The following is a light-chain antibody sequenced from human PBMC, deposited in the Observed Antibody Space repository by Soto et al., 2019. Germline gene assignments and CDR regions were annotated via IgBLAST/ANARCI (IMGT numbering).Light chain of an antibody. Sequence: DIQMTQSPSSLSASVGDRVTITCRASQGISNYLAWYQQKPGKVPKLLIYAASTLQSGVPSRLSGSGSGTDFTLTISSLQPEDVATYYCQKYNSALLFTFGPGTKVDLK. V-gene: IGKV1-27*01. CDR3: QKYNSALLFT. CDR2: AAS. J-gene: IGKJ3*01. CDR1: QGISNY.